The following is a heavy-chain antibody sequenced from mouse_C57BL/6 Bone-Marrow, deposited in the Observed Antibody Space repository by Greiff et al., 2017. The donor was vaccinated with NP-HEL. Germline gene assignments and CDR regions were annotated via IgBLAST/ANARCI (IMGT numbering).Heavy chain of an antibody. V-gene: IGHV5-4*01. J-gene: IGHJ1*03. D-gene: IGHD1-1*01. CDR2: ISDGGGYT. CDR3: ARETSRGTNWYFDV. Sequence: EVQRVESGGGLVKPGGSLKLSCAASGFTFSSYAMSWVRQTPEKRLEWVATISDGGGYTYYPDNVQGRFTISRDNAKNNLYLQMSHLKSEDTAMYYCARETSRGTNWYFDVWGTGTTVTVSS. CDR1: GFTFSSYA.